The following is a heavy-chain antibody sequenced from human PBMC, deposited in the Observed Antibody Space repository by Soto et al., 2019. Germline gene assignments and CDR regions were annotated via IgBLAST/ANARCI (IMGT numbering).Heavy chain of an antibody. CDR2: IYHSGST. D-gene: IGHD2-21*01. CDR1: GGSISSSNW. CDR3: ARHIGEGYFDY. J-gene: IGHJ4*02. V-gene: IGHV4-4*02. Sequence: SETLSLTCAVSGGSISSSNWWSWVRQPPGKGLESIGEIYHSGSTNYDPSLKSRVTISVDKSKNQFSLKLSSVAAADTAVYYCARHIGEGYFDYWGQGTLVTLSS.